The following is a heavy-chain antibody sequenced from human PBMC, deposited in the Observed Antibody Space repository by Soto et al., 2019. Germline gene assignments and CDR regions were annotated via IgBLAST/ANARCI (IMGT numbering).Heavy chain of an antibody. J-gene: IGHJ6*02. CDR3: AKGSQLLYGFGMDV. CDR2: ISGSGGST. D-gene: IGHD2-2*02. CDR1: GFTFSSYA. V-gene: IGHV3-23*01. Sequence: GGSLRLSCAASGFTFSSYAMSWVRQAPGKGLEWGSAISGSGGSTYYADFVKGRFTTSRDNSKNTLYLQMNSLRAEDTAASYCAKGSQLLYGFGMDVWGQGTTVTVSS.